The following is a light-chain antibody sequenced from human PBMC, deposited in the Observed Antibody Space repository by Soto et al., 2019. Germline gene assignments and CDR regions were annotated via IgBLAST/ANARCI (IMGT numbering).Light chain of an antibody. Sequence: EIVLTQSPGTLSLSPGERATLSCRASQSVCSSIYLTWYQQKPGQAPRLLIYGASSRATGIPDRFSCSGSGTDFTLTISRLEPEDFAVYYCQQYGRSLTFGGGTKVEIK. V-gene: IGKV3-20*01. CDR1: QSVCSSIY. J-gene: IGKJ4*01. CDR2: GAS. CDR3: QQYGRSLT.